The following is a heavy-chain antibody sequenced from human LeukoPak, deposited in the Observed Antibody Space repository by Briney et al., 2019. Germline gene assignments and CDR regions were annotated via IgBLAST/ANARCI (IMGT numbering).Heavy chain of an antibody. Sequence: SETLSLTCTVSGGSISSYYWSWIRQPPGKGLEWIAYIYYSGSTNYNPSLKSRVTISVDTSKNQFSLKLSSVTAADRAVYYCARVATLGYGDYCYYFDCWGQGTLVTVSS. CDR1: GGSISSYY. D-gene: IGHD4-17*01. CDR2: IYYSGST. V-gene: IGHV4-59*01. J-gene: IGHJ4*01. CDR3: ARVATLGYGDYCYYFDC.